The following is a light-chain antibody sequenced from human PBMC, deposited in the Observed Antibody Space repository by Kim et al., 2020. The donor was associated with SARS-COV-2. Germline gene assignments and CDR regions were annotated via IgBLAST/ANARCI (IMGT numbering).Light chain of an antibody. CDR1: SSDVGGFNL. CDR3: CSYAGSSTWV. J-gene: IGLJ3*02. CDR2: DVS. V-gene: IGLV2-23*02. Sequence: GQSITISCTGASSDVGGFNLVSWYQQHPGKAPQVVIYDVSERPSGVSDRFFGSKYGNTASLTISGLQAGDEADYYCCSYAGSSTWVFGSGTQLTVL.